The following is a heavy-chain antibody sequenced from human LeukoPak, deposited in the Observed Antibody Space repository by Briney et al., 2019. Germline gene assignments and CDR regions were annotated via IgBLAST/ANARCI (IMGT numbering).Heavy chain of an antibody. V-gene: IGHV3-30*02. Sequence: GGSLRLSCAASGFTFSSYGMHWVRQAPGKGLEWVAFIRSDGSNKYYADSVKGRFTISRDNSKNTLYLQLNSLRSEDTAVYCCARSGYGGNSISYYYYYMDVWGKGTTVTISS. D-gene: IGHD4-23*01. J-gene: IGHJ6*03. CDR3: ARSGYGGNSISYYYYYMDV. CDR2: IRSDGSNK. CDR1: GFTFSSYG.